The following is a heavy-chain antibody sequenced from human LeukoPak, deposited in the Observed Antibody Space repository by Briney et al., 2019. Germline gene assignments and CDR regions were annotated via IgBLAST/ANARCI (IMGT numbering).Heavy chain of an antibody. CDR3: AREIHFDSSGQRTLHAFDI. D-gene: IGHD3-22*01. V-gene: IGHV4-34*01. Sequence: PSETLSLTCAVYGGSFSGYYWSWIRQPPGKGLEWIGEINHSGSTTNYNPSLKSRVTISVDTSRNQFSLKLTSVTAADTAVYYCAREIHFDSSGQRTLHAFDIWGQGTMVTVSS. CDR1: GGSFSGYY. CDR2: INHSGSTT. J-gene: IGHJ3*02.